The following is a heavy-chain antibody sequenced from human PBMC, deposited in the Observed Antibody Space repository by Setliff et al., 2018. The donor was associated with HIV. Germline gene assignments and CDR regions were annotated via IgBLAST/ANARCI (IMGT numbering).Heavy chain of an antibody. Sequence: LRLSCAASGFTFTNAWMTWVRQVPGKGLEWVGRIKSKTDGGTTDYAAPVKGRFTISRDDSKNTLHLRMSSLKTEDTAMYYCTTGGYDGIVDYWGQGTLVTVSS. CDR1: GFTFTNAW. CDR2: IKSKTDGGTT. V-gene: IGHV3-15*01. D-gene: IGHD5-12*01. J-gene: IGHJ4*02. CDR3: TTGGYDGIVDY.